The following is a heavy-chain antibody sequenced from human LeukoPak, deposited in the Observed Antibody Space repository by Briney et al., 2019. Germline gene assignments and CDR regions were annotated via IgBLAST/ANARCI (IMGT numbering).Heavy chain of an antibody. V-gene: IGHV1-46*01. D-gene: IGHD6-13*01. CDR3: AREGVAATGLDY. CDR1: GNTFSIYN. CDR2: INSSGGR. Sequence: ASVKVSCKASGNTFSIYNMHWVRQAPGQGLEWMGIINSSGGRSYAQKLQGRVTMTRDTSSSTVYMELSSLTSEDTAVYYCAREGVAATGLDYWGQGTLVTVSS. J-gene: IGHJ4*02.